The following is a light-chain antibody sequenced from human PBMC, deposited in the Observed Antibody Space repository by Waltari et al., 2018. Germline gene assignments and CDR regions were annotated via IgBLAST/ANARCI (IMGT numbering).Light chain of an antibody. V-gene: IGLV3-25*03. J-gene: IGLJ3*02. CDR3: QSADNSGTYWE. Sequence: SHELTQPPSVSVSPGQTATISCPRDPLPNQYGYWYQQKPGQAPTLLIYKDTERPSGIPERFSGFSSGTTVTLTISGVQAEDEDDYYCQSADNSGTYWEFGGGTKLTVL. CDR2: KDT. CDR1: PLPNQY.